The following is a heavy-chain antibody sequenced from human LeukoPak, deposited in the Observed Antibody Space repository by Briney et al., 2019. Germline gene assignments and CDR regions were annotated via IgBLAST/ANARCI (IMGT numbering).Heavy chain of an antibody. CDR1: GFTFSSYW. J-gene: IGHJ4*02. D-gene: IGHD3-10*01. Sequence: PGGSRRLSCAASGFTFSSYWMSWVRQAPGKGLEWVANIKQDGSDKYYVDSVRGRFTISRDNAKNSLYLQMNSLRVEDTAVYYCARDCYGTGSHGDWGQGTLVTVSS. CDR3: ARDCYGTGSHGD. V-gene: IGHV3-7*04. CDR2: IKQDGSDK.